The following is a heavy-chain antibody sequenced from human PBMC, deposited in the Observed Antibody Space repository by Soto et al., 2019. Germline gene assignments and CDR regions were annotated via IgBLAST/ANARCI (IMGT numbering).Heavy chain of an antibody. CDR2: INLNSGGT. Sequence: ASVKVSCKASGYTFTGYYMHWVRQAPGQGLEWMGWINLNSGGTNYAQKFQGRVTMTSDTSISTAYMELSRLRSDDTAVYYCARGPILTSGVDYWGQGTLVTVSS. CDR1: GYTFTGYY. CDR3: ARGPILTSGVDY. D-gene: IGHD2-8*01. J-gene: IGHJ4*01. V-gene: IGHV1-2*02.